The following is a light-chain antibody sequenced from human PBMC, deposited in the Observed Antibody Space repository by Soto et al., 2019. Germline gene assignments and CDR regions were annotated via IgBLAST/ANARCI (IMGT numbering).Light chain of an antibody. CDR1: QSVSSN. CDR2: GAS. V-gene: IGKV3-15*01. Sequence: EIVMTQSPATLSVSPGERATLSCRASQSVSSNLAWYQQNPGQAPRLLIYGASTRATGIPARFSGSGSGTEFTLTISSLQSEDFAVYYCQQRSRWPPITFGQGTRLEIK. CDR3: QQRSRWPPIT. J-gene: IGKJ5*01.